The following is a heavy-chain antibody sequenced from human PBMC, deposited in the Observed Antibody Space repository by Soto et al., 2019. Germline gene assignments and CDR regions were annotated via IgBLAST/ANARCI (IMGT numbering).Heavy chain of an antibody. J-gene: IGHJ4*02. CDR3: AGTDSRPQDCDY. D-gene: IGHD6-13*01. Sequence: QVQRVQSGAEVKKPGASVKVSCKASGYTFTSYGITWVRQAPGQGLEWMGWISAYNGNTNYAQKLQGRVTMTTYTTTSTDYMQLRSLISDETAVYYCAGTDSRPQDCDYWGQGTLVTVSS. CDR1: GYTFTSYG. CDR2: ISAYNGNT. V-gene: IGHV1-18*01.